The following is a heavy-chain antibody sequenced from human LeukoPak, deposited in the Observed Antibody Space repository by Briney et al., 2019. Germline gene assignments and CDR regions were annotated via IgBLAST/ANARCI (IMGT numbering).Heavy chain of an antibody. V-gene: IGHV3-33*01. J-gene: IGHJ4*02. CDR2: IWNDGSNK. CDR3: ARRTDYFDY. CDR1: GFTFSYFG. Sequence: GGSLRLSCVASGFTFSYFGMHWVRQAPGKGLEWVAVIWNDGSNKYYADSVKGRFTISRDNSKNTLSLQMDSLRAEDTAVYYCARRTDYFDYWGQGTLVTVSS.